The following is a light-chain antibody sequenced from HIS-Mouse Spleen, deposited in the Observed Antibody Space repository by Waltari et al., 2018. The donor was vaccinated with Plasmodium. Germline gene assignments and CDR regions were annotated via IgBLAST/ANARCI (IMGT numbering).Light chain of an antibody. CDR2: EDS. Sequence: SYELTQPPSVSVSPGQPARRTCPGDAFPKKHAYCYQQKSGQAPVLVIYEDSKRPSGIPERFSGSSSGTMATLTISGAQVEDEADYYCYSTDSSGNHRVFGGGTKLTVL. J-gene: IGLJ3*02. CDR3: YSTDSSGNHRV. CDR1: AFPKKH. V-gene: IGLV3-10*01.